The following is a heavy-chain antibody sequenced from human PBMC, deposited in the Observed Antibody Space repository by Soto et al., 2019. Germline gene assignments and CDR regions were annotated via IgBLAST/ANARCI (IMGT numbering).Heavy chain of an antibody. J-gene: IGHJ5*02. D-gene: IGHD6-13*01. Sequence: QVQLVQSGAEVKKPGSSVMVSCKASGGTFSSYAISWVRQAPGQGLEWMGGIIPIFGTANYAQKFQGRVTITADESTSTAYMELSSLRSEDTAVYYCARFSSSWYGSGWFDPWGQGTLVTVSS. CDR2: IIPIFGTA. CDR1: GGTFSSYA. CDR3: ARFSSSWYGSGWFDP. V-gene: IGHV1-69*01.